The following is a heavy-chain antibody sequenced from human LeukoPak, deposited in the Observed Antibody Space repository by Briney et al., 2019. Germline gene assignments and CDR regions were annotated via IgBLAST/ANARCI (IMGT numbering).Heavy chain of an antibody. CDR1: GFTFSSYA. CDR3: AKRGGGSYFDY. Sequence: GSLRLSCAASGFTFSSYALSWVRQAPEKGLEWVSGITGSGGSTYYAESVKGRFTISRDNSKNTLYLQMNSLRAEDTAVYYCAKRGGGSYFDYWGQGTLVAVSS. V-gene: IGHV3-23*01. J-gene: IGHJ4*02. CDR2: ITGSGGST. D-gene: IGHD1-26*01.